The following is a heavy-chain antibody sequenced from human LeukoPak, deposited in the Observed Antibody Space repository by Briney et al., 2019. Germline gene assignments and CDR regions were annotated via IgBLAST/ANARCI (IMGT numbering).Heavy chain of an antibody. D-gene: IGHD6-13*01. Sequence: GGSLRLSCAASGFTFSSYWVHWVRQAPGKGLVWVSCIKSDGSSTTYADSVKGRFTISRDNAKNTLHLQMNSLRAEDTAVYYCARDSSSWYYDYWGQGTLVTVSS. J-gene: IGHJ4*02. V-gene: IGHV3-74*03. CDR2: IKSDGSST. CDR3: ARDSSSWYYDY. CDR1: GFTFSSYW.